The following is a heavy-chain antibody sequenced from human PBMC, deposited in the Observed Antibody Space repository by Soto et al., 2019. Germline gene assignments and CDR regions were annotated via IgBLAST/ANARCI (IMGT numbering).Heavy chain of an antibody. CDR3: AKDPGGIVGASADFDI. Sequence: QVQLVESGGGVVQPGRSLRLSCAASGFTFSSYGMHWVRQAPGKGLEWVAVISYDGSNKYYADSVKGRFTISRDNSKNTLYLQMNSLRAADTAVYYCAKDPGGIVGASADFDIWGQGTMVTVSS. J-gene: IGHJ3*02. D-gene: IGHD1-26*01. CDR1: GFTFSSYG. V-gene: IGHV3-30*18. CDR2: ISYDGSNK.